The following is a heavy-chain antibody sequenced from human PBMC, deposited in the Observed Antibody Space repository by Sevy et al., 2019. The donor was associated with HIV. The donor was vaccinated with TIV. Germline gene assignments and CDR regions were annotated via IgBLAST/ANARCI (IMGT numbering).Heavy chain of an antibody. V-gene: IGHV3-23*01. CDR2: LSFGCGKI. CDR1: GFGFHEYS. J-gene: IGHJ4*02. D-gene: IGHD2-8*01. CDR3: AREGCSRPHDY. Sequence: GGSLRLSCAASGFGFHEYSMSWIRQAPGKGLEWVATLSFGCGKINYADSVKGRFTISRDNSKNSFYLQMDNLRVEDTALYYCAREGCSRPHDYWGQGARVTVSS.